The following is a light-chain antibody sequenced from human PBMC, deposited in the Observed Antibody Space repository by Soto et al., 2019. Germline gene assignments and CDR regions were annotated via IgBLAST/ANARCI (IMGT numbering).Light chain of an antibody. Sequence: IALTQSPRTLSLYQGESATLSCRSTQSVSSSDLAWYQQKPGQAPRLLIYGASSRGTGIPARFSGSGSGTDFTLTISRLEAEDFAVYYCQQYGSSPGTFGQGSKVDIK. CDR1: QSVSSSD. CDR2: GAS. J-gene: IGKJ1*01. CDR3: QQYGSSPGT. V-gene: IGKV3-20*01.